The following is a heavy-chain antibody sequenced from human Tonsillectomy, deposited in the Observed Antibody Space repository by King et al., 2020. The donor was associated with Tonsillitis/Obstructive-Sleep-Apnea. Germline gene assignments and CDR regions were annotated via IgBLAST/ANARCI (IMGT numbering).Heavy chain of an antibody. J-gene: IGHJ6*03. CDR1: GGSFRGYY. CDR3: ARRCCYGENWFYYYMDV. CDR2: INHSGST. D-gene: IGHD3-9*01. V-gene: IGHV4-34*01. Sequence: VQLTQWGEGLLKPSETLSLTCAVYGGSFRGYYWSWIRQSPGKGLEWIGEINHSGSTKYNPSLKSRGTISVDTSKNQVSLELNSVTAADTAVYFCARRCCYGENWFYYYMDVWGKGTTVTVSS.